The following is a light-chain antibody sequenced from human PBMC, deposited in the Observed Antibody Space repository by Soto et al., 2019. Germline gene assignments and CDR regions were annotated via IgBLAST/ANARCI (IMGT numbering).Light chain of an antibody. J-gene: IGKJ4*01. CDR1: QGISSS. CDR3: QQLNSFPPL. Sequence: DIRLTQSPSFLSASVGDRVTITCRASQGISSSLAWYQQKPGKAPNLLIYSASTLQSGVPSRFSGSGSGTEFTLTISSLQPEDCATYYCQQLNSFPPLFGGGTKVESK. CDR2: SAS. V-gene: IGKV1-9*01.